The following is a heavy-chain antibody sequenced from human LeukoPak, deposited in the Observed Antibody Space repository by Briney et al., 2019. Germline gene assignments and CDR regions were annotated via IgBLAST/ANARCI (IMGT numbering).Heavy chain of an antibody. Sequence: SETLSLTCTVSGGSISSGSYYWSWIRQPAGKGLEWIGRIYTSGSTNYNPSLKSRVTISVDTSKNQFSLKLSSVTAADTAVYYCARDTLSTTGHDAFDIRGQGTMVTVSS. CDR1: GGSISSGSYY. CDR2: IYTSGST. CDR3: ARDTLSTTGHDAFDI. V-gene: IGHV4-61*02. D-gene: IGHD1-1*01. J-gene: IGHJ3*02.